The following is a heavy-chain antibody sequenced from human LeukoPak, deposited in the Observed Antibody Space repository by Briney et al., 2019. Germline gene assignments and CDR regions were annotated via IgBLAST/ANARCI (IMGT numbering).Heavy chain of an antibody. Sequence: ASVKVSCKASGYTFSNFEVNWVRQATGQGLEWMAWMNPGSGDTGYEGKFQARLTMSSNTSITTASMELSSLTSEDTAVYYCARSRRGYYMDVWGKGTTVIVSS. CDR2: MNPGSGDT. CDR3: ARSRRGYYMDV. CDR1: GYTFSNFE. V-gene: IGHV1-8*02. J-gene: IGHJ6*03.